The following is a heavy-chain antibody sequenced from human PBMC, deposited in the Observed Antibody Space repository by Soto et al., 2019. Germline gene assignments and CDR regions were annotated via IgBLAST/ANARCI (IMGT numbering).Heavy chain of an antibody. J-gene: IGHJ6*02. CDR3: AKVIGGSESYWGGSHYYYALDV. V-gene: IGHV3-23*01. CDR2: ISGSDGTT. CDR1: GFIFSDYA. Sequence: EVQLLESGGGLTQPGGSLRLSCAASGFIFSDYAMYWVRQAPGKGLEWVSVISGSDGTTYYADSVRGRFTMSRDNSRNTIHLQMMSLRAEDTAVYYCAKVIGGSESYWGGSHYYYALDVWGQGTTVTVSS. D-gene: IGHD3-10*01.